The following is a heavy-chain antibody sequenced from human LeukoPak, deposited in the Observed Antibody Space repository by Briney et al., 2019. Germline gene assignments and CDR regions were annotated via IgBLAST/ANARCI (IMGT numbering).Heavy chain of an antibody. CDR3: AKERIVVVPAAIDY. CDR2: ISYDGSNK. CDR1: GFTFSSYG. D-gene: IGHD2-2*01. Sequence: GGSLRLSCAASGFTFSSYGMHWVRQAPGKGLEWVAVISYDGSNKYYADSVKGRFTISRDNSKNTLYLQMNSLRAEDTAVYYCAKERIVVVPAAIDYWGQGTLVTVSS. J-gene: IGHJ4*02. V-gene: IGHV3-30*18.